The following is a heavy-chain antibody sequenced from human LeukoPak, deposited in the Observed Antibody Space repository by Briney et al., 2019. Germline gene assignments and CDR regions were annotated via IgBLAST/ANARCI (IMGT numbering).Heavy chain of an antibody. CDR2: ISGSGGST. CDR1: GFSLSNYW. D-gene: IGHD3-3*01. Sequence: GGSLRLSCAASGFSLSNYWMNWVRQAPGKGLEWVSAISGSGGSTYYADSVKGRFTISRDNSKNTLYLQMNSLRAEDTAVYYCAKVAVGIFGTFDIWGQGTMVTVSS. CDR3: AKVAVGIFGTFDI. J-gene: IGHJ3*02. V-gene: IGHV3-23*01.